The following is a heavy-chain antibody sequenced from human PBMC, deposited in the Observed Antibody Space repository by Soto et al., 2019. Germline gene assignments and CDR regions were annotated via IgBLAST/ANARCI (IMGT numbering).Heavy chain of an antibody. Sequence: GGSLRLSCAASGFTFSSYAMSWVRQAPGKGLEWVSAISGSGGSTYYADSVKGRFTISRDNSKNTLYLQMNSLRAEDTAVYYCAKRMTRGYDFWSGYLDYWGQGTLVTVSS. V-gene: IGHV3-23*01. D-gene: IGHD3-3*01. CDR1: GFTFSSYA. CDR3: AKRMTRGYDFWSGYLDY. J-gene: IGHJ4*02. CDR2: ISGSGGST.